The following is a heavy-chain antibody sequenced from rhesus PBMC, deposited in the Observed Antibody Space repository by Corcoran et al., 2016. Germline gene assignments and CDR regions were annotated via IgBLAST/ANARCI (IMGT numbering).Heavy chain of an antibody. CDR3: VRDDTSNLYNRFDV. CDR1: GFTFSSTR. Sequence: EVQLVESGGGLVQPGGSLRLSCAASGFTFSSTRMNWIRQAPGKRLEWVADINYDRSEKFYLDSVTVRFTISRDNAKNSLYLQMNSLIPEDTAVYYCVRDDTSNLYNRFDVWGPGVLVTVSS. J-gene: IGHJ5-1*01. CDR2: INYDRSEK. V-gene: IGHV3S35*01. D-gene: IGHD6-19*01.